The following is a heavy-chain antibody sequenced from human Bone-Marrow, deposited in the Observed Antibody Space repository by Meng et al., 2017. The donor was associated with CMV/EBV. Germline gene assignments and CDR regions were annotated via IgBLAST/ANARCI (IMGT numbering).Heavy chain of an antibody. D-gene: IGHD3-10*01. CDR3: AKLPLTSPYGSGTNDAFDI. V-gene: IGHV3-30*02. CDR2: IRYDGSNK. J-gene: IGHJ3*02. Sequence: GESLKISCAASGFTFSSYGMHWVRQAPGKGLEWVAFIRYDGSNKYYADSVKGRFTISRDNSKNTLYLQMNSLRAEDTAVYYWAKLPLTSPYGSGTNDAFDIWGQGTMVTVSS. CDR1: GFTFSSYG.